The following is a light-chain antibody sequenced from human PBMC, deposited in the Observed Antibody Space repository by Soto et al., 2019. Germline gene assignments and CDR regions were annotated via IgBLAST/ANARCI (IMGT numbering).Light chain of an antibody. V-gene: IGKV3-20*01. Sequence: EIVLTQSPGTLSLSPGERATLSCRASQSVSSSYLAWYQQKPGQAPRLLIYGASSRATGIPDRFSGSGSGTDFTLTISSLEPEDFAVYYCQQYGSSALTFGGGTKGEIK. CDR1: QSVSSSY. CDR3: QQYGSSALT. J-gene: IGKJ4*01. CDR2: GAS.